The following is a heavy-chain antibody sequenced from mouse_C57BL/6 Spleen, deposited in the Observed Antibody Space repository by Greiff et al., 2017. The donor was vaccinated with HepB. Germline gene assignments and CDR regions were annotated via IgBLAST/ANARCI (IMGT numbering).Heavy chain of an antibody. CDR3: ARLPQGTTVGYFDV. D-gene: IGHD1-1*01. CDR2: ISSGGSYT. Sequence: EVQLVESGGDLVKPGGSLKLSCAASGFTFSSYGMSWVRQTPDKRLEWVATISSGGSYTYYPDSVKGRFTISRDNAKNTLYLQMSSLKSEDTAMYYCARLPQGTTVGYFDVWGTGTTVTVSS. J-gene: IGHJ1*03. V-gene: IGHV5-6*01. CDR1: GFTFSSYG.